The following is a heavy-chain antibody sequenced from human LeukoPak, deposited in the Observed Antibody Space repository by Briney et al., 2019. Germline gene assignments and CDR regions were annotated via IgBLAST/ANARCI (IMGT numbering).Heavy chain of an antibody. D-gene: IGHD1-26*01. Sequence: GGSLRLSCAASGFAFSSYDMSWVRQAPGKGLEWVSYLTTDGGSTEYADSVKGRFTISRDNSKNTLYHQMNSLRAEDTALYFCAKSLVRWAFDYWGRGALVSVSS. CDR2: LTTDGGST. V-gene: IGHV3-23*01. CDR3: AKSLVRWAFDY. CDR1: GFAFSSYD. J-gene: IGHJ4*01.